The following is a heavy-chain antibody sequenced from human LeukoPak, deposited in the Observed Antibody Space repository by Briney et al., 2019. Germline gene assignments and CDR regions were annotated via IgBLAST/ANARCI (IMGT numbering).Heavy chain of an antibody. Sequence: PGGSLRLSCAASGFTFSNYWIHWVRQAPGKGLVWVSRFNGDGVSTTYADSVKGRFTISSDNAKNTLYLQMNSLRAEDTAIYYCAKDGGSGILYWGQGTLVTVSS. J-gene: IGHJ4*02. CDR3: AKDGGSGILY. V-gene: IGHV3-74*01. CDR2: FNGDGVST. D-gene: IGHD3-10*01. CDR1: GFTFSNYW.